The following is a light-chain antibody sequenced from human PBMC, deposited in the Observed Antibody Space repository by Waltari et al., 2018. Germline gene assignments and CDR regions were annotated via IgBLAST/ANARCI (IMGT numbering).Light chain of an antibody. Sequence: QSALTQPASVSGSPGQSLTISCPGTSRDVGGYNYVSWYQQHPGKAPKLMIYDVSNRPSGVSNRFSGPKSGNTASLTISGLQAEDEADYYCSSYTSSSPWVFGGGTKLTVL. J-gene: IGLJ3*02. V-gene: IGLV2-14*03. CDR1: SRDVGGYNY. CDR3: SSYTSSSPWV. CDR2: DVS.